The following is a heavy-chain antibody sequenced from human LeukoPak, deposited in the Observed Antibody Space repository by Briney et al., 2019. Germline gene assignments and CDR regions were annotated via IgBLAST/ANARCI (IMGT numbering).Heavy chain of an antibody. CDR3: ARGMTTVTNYYYYYGMDV. J-gene: IGHJ6*02. Sequence: ASVKVSCKASGGTFSSYAISWVRQAPGQGLEWMGGIIPIFGTANYAQKFQGRVTITADESTSTAYMELSSLRSEDTAVYYCARGMTTVTNYYYYYGMDVWGQGTTVTVSS. CDR2: IIPIFGTA. V-gene: IGHV1-69*13. D-gene: IGHD4-17*01. CDR1: GGTFSSYA.